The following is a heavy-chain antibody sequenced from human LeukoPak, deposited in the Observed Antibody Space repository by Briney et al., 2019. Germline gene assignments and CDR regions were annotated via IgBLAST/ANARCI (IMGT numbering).Heavy chain of an antibody. CDR1: RFTFSSYA. J-gene: IGHJ5*02. CDR2: ISYDGSDK. Sequence: PGRSLRLSCAASRFTFSSYAMHWVRQAPGKGLEWVAVISYDGSDKYYADSVKGRFTISRDNSKNTLYLQMNSLRAEDTAVYYCAKDGVPADNWFDPWGQGTLVTVSS. D-gene: IGHD2-2*01. CDR3: AKDGVPADNWFDP. V-gene: IGHV3-30*04.